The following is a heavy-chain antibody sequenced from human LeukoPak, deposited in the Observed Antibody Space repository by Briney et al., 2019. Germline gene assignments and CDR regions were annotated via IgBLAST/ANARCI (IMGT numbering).Heavy chain of an antibody. CDR3: ARDRIAAAVDS. V-gene: IGHV4-39*01. CDR1: GGSISSSSYY. CDR2: IYYSGST. Sequence: SETLSLTCTVSGGSISSSSYYWGWIRQPPGKGLEWIGSIYYSGSTYYNPSLKSRVTISVDTSKNQFSLKLSSVTAADTAVYYCARDRIAAAVDSWGQGTLVTVSS. D-gene: IGHD6-13*01. J-gene: IGHJ5*01.